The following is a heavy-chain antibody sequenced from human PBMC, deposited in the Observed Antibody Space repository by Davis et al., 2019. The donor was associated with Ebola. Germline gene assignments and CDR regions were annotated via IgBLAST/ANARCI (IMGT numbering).Heavy chain of an antibody. CDR2: ISYDGSNK. Sequence: PGGSLRLSCAASGFTFSSYAMHWVRQAPGKGLEWVAVISYDGSNKYYADSVKGRFTISRDNSKNTLYLQMNSLRAEDTAVYYCARDKWGIAVAPGSGMDVWGQGTTVTVSS. D-gene: IGHD6-19*01. CDR3: ARDKWGIAVAPGSGMDV. J-gene: IGHJ6*02. CDR1: GFTFSSYA. V-gene: IGHV3-30-3*01.